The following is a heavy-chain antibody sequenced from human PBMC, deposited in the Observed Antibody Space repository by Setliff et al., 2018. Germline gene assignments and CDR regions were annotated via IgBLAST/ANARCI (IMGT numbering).Heavy chain of an antibody. CDR3: VRHKQRTSGENYSTGGDYRPNDAFDMVRGVTSNWFDP. CDR2: IYPGDSDT. V-gene: IGHV5-51*01. D-gene: IGHD3-10*01. CDR1: GYSFTSYW. J-gene: IGHJ5*02. Sequence: PGESLKISCKGSGYSFTSYWIGWVRQMPGKGLEWMGIIYPGDSDTRYSPSFQGQVTISADKSISTAYLQWSSLKASDTAMYYCVRHKQRTSGENYSTGGDYRPNDAFDMVRGVTSNWFDPWGQGTLVTVSS.